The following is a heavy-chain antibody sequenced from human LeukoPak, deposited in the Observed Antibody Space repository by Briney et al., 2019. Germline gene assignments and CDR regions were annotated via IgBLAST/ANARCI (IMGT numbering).Heavy chain of an antibody. CDR3: AKDSSSGWLSLDY. D-gene: IGHD6-19*01. V-gene: IGHV1-2*02. CDR2: MQPNTGAT. Sequence: ASVKVSCKASVYTFTDYYMHWVRQAPGQRPEWMGEMQPNTGATQYAQSFQGRVTMTRDRSITTAYMELSSLTSDDTAVYYCAKDSSSGWLSLDYWGQGTLVTVSS. J-gene: IGHJ4*02. CDR1: VYTFTDYY.